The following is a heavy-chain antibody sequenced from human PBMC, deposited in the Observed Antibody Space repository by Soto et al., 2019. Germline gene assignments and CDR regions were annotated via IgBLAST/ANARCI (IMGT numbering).Heavy chain of an antibody. CDR1: GFTFSTYS. CDR3: ARPDSRGSGMWYFDY. J-gene: IGHJ4*02. CDR2: INPISSTI. V-gene: IGHV3-48*02. Sequence: EVQLVESGGGLVQPGGSLRLSCAASGFTFSTYSMHWVRQAPGKGLEWVSYINPISSTIYYADSVQGRFIISRDNAKNSLYLQLSSLRDEDTAVYYCARPDSRGSGMWYFDYWGQGTLVTVSS. D-gene: IGHD3-22*01.